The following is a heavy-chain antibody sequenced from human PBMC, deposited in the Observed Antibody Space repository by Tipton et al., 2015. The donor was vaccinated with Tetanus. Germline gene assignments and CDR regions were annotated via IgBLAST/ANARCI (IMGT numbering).Heavy chain of an antibody. CDR3: ARQEPPRRFFYDSSGSSG. CDR1: GASLRGGDYH. CDR2: VDHGGDT. Sequence: GLVKPSETLSLTCTVSGASLRGGDYHWSWIRQPPGKGLEWIGDVDHGGDTTYNPSLESRVTISTDASTSHLSLKLRSVTAADTALYFCARQEPPRRFFYDSSGSSGWGQGILVTVSS. J-gene: IGHJ4*02. D-gene: IGHD3-22*01. V-gene: IGHV4-61*03.